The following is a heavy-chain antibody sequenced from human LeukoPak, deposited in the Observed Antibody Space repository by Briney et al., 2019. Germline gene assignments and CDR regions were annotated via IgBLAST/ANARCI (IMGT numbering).Heavy chain of an antibody. V-gene: IGHV4-59*01. CDR1: GGSISSYY. J-gene: IGHJ5*02. D-gene: IGHD1-26*01. CDR3: ARDSGSYPHWFAP. Sequence: SETLSLTCTVSGGSISSYYWNWIRQSPGKGLEWIGYIFYSGITNYNPSLKSRVTISVDTSKKQFSLKLTSVTAADTAVYYCARDSGSYPHWFAPWGQGTLVTVSS. CDR2: IFYSGIT.